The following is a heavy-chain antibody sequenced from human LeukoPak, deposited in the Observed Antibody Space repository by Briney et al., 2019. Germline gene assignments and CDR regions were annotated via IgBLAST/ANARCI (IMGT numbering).Heavy chain of an antibody. CDR3: TTEGYCSGDNCYSFDH. Sequence: GGSLRLSCAASGFTFNKAWMSWVRQAPGKGLEWVGRIKSRTDGGTIDYAAPVKGRFTISRDDSKNTVYLQMNSLKTEDTAVYYCTTEGYCSGDNCYSFDHWGQGSLSPSPQ. V-gene: IGHV3-15*01. J-gene: IGHJ4*02. CDR1: GFTFNKAW. CDR2: IKSRTDGGTI. D-gene: IGHD2-15*01.